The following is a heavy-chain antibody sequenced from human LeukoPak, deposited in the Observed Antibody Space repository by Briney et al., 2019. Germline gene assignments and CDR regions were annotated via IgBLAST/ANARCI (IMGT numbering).Heavy chain of an antibody. CDR1: GFTFSSYS. Sequence: GGSLRLSCAASGFTFSSYSMNWVRQAPGKGPEWVSSISSSSSYIYYADSVKGRFTISRDNAKNSLYLQMNSLRAEDTAVYYCARRRGSDYYDSSGPPDYWGQGTLVTVSS. V-gene: IGHV3-21*01. CDR2: ISSSSSYI. D-gene: IGHD3-22*01. CDR3: ARRRGSDYYDSSGPPDY. J-gene: IGHJ4*02.